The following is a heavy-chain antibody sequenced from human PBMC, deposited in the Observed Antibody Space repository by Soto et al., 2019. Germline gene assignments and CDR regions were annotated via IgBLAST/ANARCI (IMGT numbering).Heavy chain of an antibody. CDR2: IIPIFGTA. CDR3: ARAIINCSGGSCSPRLYYYSGMDV. V-gene: IGHV1-69*12. J-gene: IGHJ6*02. Sequence: QVQLVQSGAEVKKPGSSVKVSCKASGGTFSSYAISWVRQAPGQGLEWMGGIIPIFGTANYAQKFQGRVXXPADDSPSTAXXDXRXXRAEDTAVYYCARAIINCSGGSCSPRLYYYSGMDVWGQGTTVTVSS. CDR1: GGTFSSYA. D-gene: IGHD2-15*01.